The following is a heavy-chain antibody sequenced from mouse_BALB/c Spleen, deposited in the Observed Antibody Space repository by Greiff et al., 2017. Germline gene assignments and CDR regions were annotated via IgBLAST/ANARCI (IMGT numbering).Heavy chain of an antibody. CDR3: ARGREAFYDYDGDAMDY. D-gene: IGHD2-4*01. Sequence: EVKLEESGGGLVKPGGSLKLSCAASGFTFSSYAMSWVRQTPEKRLEWVASISSGGSTYYPDSVKGRFTISRDNARNILYLQMSSLRSEDTAMYYCARGREAFYDYDGDAMDYWGQGTSVTVSS. V-gene: IGHV5-6-5*01. J-gene: IGHJ4*01. CDR1: GFTFSSYA. CDR2: ISSGGST.